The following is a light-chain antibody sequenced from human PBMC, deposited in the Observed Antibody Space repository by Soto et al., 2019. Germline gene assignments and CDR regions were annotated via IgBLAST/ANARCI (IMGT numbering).Light chain of an antibody. CDR1: SSDVGGYNY. V-gene: IGLV2-14*01. J-gene: IGLJ2*01. CDR3: SSYTNRRTIK. CDR2: DVT. Sequence: QSALTQPASVSGSPGQSITISCTGTSSDVGGYNYVSWYQQHPGKAPKLMVYDVTKRPSGVSYRFSGSKSGNTASLTISGLQAEDEADYYCSSYTNRRTIKFGGGTKLTVL.